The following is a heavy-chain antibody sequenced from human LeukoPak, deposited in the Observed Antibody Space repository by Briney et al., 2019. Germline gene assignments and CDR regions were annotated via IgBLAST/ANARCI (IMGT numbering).Heavy chain of an antibody. D-gene: IGHD3-9*01. CDR3: AKGRKDFDTNLGPFDS. V-gene: IGHV1-8*03. J-gene: IGHJ4*02. CDR1: GYTFTNYD. Sequence: ASVKVSCKASGYTFTNYDVNWVRQATGQGLEWMGWMNPKSNNRGYAQKFQGRVTITTNTSISTAYMELSNLRSEDTAVYYCAKGRKDFDTNLGPFDSWGQGILVTVSS. CDR2: MNPKSNNR.